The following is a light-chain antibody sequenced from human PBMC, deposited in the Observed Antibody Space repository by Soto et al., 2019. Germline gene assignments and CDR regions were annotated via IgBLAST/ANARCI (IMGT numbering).Light chain of an antibody. CDR2: SES. CDR3: QQYGNWLTWT. J-gene: IGKJ1*01. CDR1: ERISTN. V-gene: IGKV3-15*01. Sequence: EIVMTQSPVTLSVSPGESATIFCRASERISTNLAWYQQRPGQAPRLLIYSESTRATGVPARFSGSGSATEFTLTISSLQPEDFATYYGQQYGNWLTWTFGQGTRVEIK.